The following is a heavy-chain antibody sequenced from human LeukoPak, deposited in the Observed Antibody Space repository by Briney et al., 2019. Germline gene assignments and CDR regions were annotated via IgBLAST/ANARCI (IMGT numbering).Heavy chain of an antibody. J-gene: IGHJ4*02. CDR1: GFTFSSYW. CDR3: ARDGDRSGDNCPPPLGY. Sequence: QAGGSLRLSCAASGFTFSSYWMSWVRQAPGKGLEWVANIKQDGSEKYYAESVKGRFTISRDNAKKSLFLQMNSLRAEDTAIYYCARDGDRSGDNCPPPLGYWGQGTLVTVSS. CDR2: IKQDGSEK. V-gene: IGHV3-7*01. D-gene: IGHD2-15*01.